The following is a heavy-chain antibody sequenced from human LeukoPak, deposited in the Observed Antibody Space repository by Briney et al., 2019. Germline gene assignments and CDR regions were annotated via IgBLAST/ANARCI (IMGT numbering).Heavy chain of an antibody. CDR3: ARVMGDTAMVIASSAFDI. CDR2: INPNSGGT. V-gene: IGHV1-2*02. D-gene: IGHD5-18*01. CDR1: GYTFTGYY. Sequence: GASVKVSCKASGYTFTGYYMHWVRQAPGQGLEWMGWINPNSGGTNYAQKFQGRVTMTRDTSISTAYMELSRLRSDDTAVYYCARVMGDTAMVIASSAFDIWGQGTMVTVPS. J-gene: IGHJ3*02.